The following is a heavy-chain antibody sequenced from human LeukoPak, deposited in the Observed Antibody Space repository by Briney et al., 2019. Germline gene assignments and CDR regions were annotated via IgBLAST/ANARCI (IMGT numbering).Heavy chain of an antibody. D-gene: IGHD2-8*02. CDR3: SGYWPPDY. V-gene: IGHV3-53*01. Sequence: PGGSLRLSCAASGLTVSGNYMNWVRQAPGKGLEWGSIIYSDGTTYYADSVKGRFTISRDNSKNTLYLQMNSLRAEDTAVYYCSGYWPPDYWGQGTLVTVSS. CDR1: GLTVSGNY. J-gene: IGHJ4*02. CDR2: IYSDGTT.